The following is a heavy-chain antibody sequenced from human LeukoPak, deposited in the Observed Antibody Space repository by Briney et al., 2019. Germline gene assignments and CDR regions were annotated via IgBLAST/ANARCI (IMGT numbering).Heavy chain of an antibody. CDR3: ARDFPPGAVDY. J-gene: IGHJ4*02. CDR2: IYYSGTT. V-gene: IGHV4-39*07. CDR1: GGSISSSSYY. D-gene: IGHD1-26*01. Sequence: SETLSLTCTVSGGSISSSSYYWGWIRQPPGKGLEWIGSIYYSGTTYYNPSLKSRVTISVDKSKNQFSLKLSSVTAADTAVYYCARDFPPGAVDYWGQGTLVTVSS.